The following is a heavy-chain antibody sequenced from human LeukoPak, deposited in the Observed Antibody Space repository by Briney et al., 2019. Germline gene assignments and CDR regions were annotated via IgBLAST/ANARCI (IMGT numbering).Heavy chain of an antibody. Sequence: GSLRLSCAASGFTLSSFAMSWVRQAPGKGLEWVATTYGDGITTNYADSARGRFAISRVNSKNTLSLQMNSLRAEDTAVYYCASSRGSWPDYFDYWGQGTLVTVSS. J-gene: IGHJ4*02. CDR3: ASSRGSWPDYFDY. CDR1: GFTLSSFA. V-gene: IGHV3-23*01. D-gene: IGHD6-13*01. CDR2: TYGDGITT.